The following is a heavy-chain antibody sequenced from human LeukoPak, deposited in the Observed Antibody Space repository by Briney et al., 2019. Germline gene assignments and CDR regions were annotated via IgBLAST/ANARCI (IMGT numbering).Heavy chain of an antibody. V-gene: IGHV4-39*07. D-gene: IGHD3-3*01. J-gene: IGHJ5*02. CDR1: GGSISSSSYY. CDR2: IYYSGST. CDR3: AREADYDFWSGKTNFGWFDP. Sequence: SETLSLTCTVSGGSISSSSYYWGWIRQPPGKGLEWIGSIYYSGSTYYNPSLKSRVTISADTSKNQFSLKLSSVTAADTAVYYCAREADYDFWSGKTNFGWFDPWGQGTLVTVSS.